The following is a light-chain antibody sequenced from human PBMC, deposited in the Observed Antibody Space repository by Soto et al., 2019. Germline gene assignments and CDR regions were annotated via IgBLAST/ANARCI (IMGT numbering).Light chain of an antibody. J-gene: IGLJ1*01. V-gene: IGLV2-11*01. CDR3: CSFAGSYSYV. CDR2: DVT. CDR1: TNDAGNYNL. Sequence: QSALTQPRSVSGSPGQSVTISCTGTTNDAGNYNLVSWYQQHPNKAPKLMIYDVTKRPSGVPDRFSGSKSGNTASLTISGLQADDEADYYCCSFAGSYSYVFGTGTKLTVL.